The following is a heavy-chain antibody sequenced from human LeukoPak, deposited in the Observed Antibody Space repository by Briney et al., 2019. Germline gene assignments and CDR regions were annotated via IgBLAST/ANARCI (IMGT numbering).Heavy chain of an antibody. CDR1: GYTFTSYD. J-gene: IGHJ4*02. Sequence: ASVKVSCKASGYTFTSYDINWVRQATGQGLEWMGWMSPDSGDTVYAQKFQGRVTMSRDTSISTVYLELNSLGSEDTAVYYCARGRTDYYDSSGSFPALGYWGQGTLVTVSS. CDR2: MSPDSGDT. V-gene: IGHV1-8*01. CDR3: ARGRTDYYDSSGSFPALGY. D-gene: IGHD3-22*01.